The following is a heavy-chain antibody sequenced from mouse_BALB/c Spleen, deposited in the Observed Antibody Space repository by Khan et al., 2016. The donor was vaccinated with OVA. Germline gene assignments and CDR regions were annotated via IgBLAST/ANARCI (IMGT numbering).Heavy chain of an antibody. CDR1: GYTFPEYT. V-gene: IGHV1-18*01. CDR2: INPKNGGT. J-gene: IGHJ4*01. D-gene: IGHD3-3*01. CDR3: ARDAGRY. Sequence: EVQLQQSGPELVKPGASVKISCKTSGYTFPEYTVHWVKQSLGKSLDWIGVINPKNGGTAYNQKFKGKATLTVDKSSSTAYMEFRSLTAEDAAGYYCARDAGRYWGQGTSVTVAS.